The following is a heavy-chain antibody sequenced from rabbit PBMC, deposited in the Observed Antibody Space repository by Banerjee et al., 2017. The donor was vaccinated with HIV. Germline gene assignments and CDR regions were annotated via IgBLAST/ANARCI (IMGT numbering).Heavy chain of an antibody. J-gene: IGHJ6*01. D-gene: IGHD4-1*01. CDR3: ARDSSGWPYYYGMDL. CDR1: GFDFSSYY. CDR2: IYAGKGST. V-gene: IGHV1S7*01. Sequence: QLVESGGGLVQPGGSLKLSCTASGFDFSSYYMSWVRQAPGKGLEWIGIIYAGKGSTDYASWVNGRFTISSDNAQNTVDLQMNSLTAADTATYFCARDSSGWPYYYGMDLWGPGTLVTVS.